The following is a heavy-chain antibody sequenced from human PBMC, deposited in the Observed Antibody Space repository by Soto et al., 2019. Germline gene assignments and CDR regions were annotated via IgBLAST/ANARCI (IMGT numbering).Heavy chain of an antibody. J-gene: IGHJ4*02. Sequence: SETLSLTCTVSGGSISSYYWSWIRQPPGKGLEWIGYIYYSGSTNYNPSLKSRVTISVDTSKNQFSLKLSSVTAADTAVYYCARARANYGDYVSPLDYWGQGTMVTVSS. CDR3: ARARANYGDYVSPLDY. D-gene: IGHD4-17*01. CDR1: GGSISSYY. V-gene: IGHV4-59*01. CDR2: IYYSGST.